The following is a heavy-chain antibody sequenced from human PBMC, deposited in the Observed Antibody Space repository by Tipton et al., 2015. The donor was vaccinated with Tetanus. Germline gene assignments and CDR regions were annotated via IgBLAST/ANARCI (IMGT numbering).Heavy chain of an antibody. CDR1: GGSVSSGTYY. J-gene: IGHJ4*02. Sequence: TLSLTCTVSGGSVSSGTYYWSWIRQPPGKGLEWIGYIYYSGSTNYNPSLKSRVTISVDTSKNQFSLKLSSVTAADTAVYYCARAPNRISRAYDYWGQGTQITVSS. CDR3: ARAPNRISRAYDY. V-gene: IGHV4-61*01. D-gene: IGHD1-14*01. CDR2: IYYSGST.